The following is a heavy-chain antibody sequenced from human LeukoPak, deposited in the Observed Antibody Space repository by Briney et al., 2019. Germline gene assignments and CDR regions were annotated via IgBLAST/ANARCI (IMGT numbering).Heavy chain of an antibody. Sequence: SETLSLTCTVSGASISSFFWSWIRQPAGKGLEWIGRIYTSGSTNYNPSLVSRVTMSVDTSKNQFSLKLSSVTAADTAVYYCARGAVTATPLRYWGQGTLVTVSS. D-gene: IGHD2-21*02. V-gene: IGHV4-4*07. CDR3: ARGAVTATPLRY. CDR2: IYTSGST. CDR1: GASISSFF. J-gene: IGHJ4*02.